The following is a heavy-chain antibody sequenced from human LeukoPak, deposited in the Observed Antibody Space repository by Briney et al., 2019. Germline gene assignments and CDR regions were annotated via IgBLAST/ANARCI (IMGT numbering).Heavy chain of an antibody. CDR2: IYPGESDT. CDR3: ASSYYDILTGLLDAFDI. V-gene: IGHV5-51*01. D-gene: IGHD3-9*01. J-gene: IGHJ3*02. CDR1: GYGFTSYW. Sequence: GGSLQISFQGSGYGFTSYWIGWGRPMPGKGLEWMGIIYPGESDTRYSPSFQGQVTISADTSISTAYLQWSSLKASDTAMYYCASSYYDILTGLLDAFDIWGQGTMVTVSS.